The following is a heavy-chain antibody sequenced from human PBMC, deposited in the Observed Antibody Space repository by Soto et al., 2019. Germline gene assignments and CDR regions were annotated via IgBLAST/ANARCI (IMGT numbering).Heavy chain of an antibody. J-gene: IGHJ6*02. D-gene: IGHD2-15*01. CDR1: GGPISNYY. Sequence: KTSETLSLTCTVSGGPISNYYWSWIRQPPGKGLDCIGYIYYTGSTNYNPSLKSRVTISVYTSKNQFSLNLSSVTAADTAVYFCARVKARGCSGGSCYYYYGMDVWGQGTTVTVAS. CDR2: IYYTGST. CDR3: ARVKARGCSGGSCYYYYGMDV. V-gene: IGHV4-59*01.